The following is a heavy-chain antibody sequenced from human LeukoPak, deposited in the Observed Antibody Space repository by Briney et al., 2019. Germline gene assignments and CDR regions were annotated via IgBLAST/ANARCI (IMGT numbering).Heavy chain of an antibody. CDR1: GFTFSSYS. Sequence: GGSLRLSCAASGFTFSSYSMNWVRQAPGKGLEWVSSISSSSSYIYYADSVKGRFTISRDYAKNSLYLQMNSLRAEDTAVYYCAREVAAAGVAIYYYYMDVWGKGTTVTVSS. CDR3: AREVAAAGVAIYYYYMDV. V-gene: IGHV3-21*01. CDR2: ISSSSSYI. J-gene: IGHJ6*03. D-gene: IGHD6-13*01.